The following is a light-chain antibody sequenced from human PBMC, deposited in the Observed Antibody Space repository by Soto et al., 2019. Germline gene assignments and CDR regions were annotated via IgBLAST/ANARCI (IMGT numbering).Light chain of an antibody. J-gene: IGKJ1*01. CDR1: QTVASY. CDR3: QQTTRFPKR. V-gene: IGKV1-39*01. CDR2: AAS. Sequence: VQMTKSPSSLSASVGDSVTIPCRPSQTVASYLNWYQQKPGKAPKLLIYAASSLQSGVPSRFSGSASGTEFTLTIIILQPEDSATYCCQQTTRFPKRFGQGTNLDTK.